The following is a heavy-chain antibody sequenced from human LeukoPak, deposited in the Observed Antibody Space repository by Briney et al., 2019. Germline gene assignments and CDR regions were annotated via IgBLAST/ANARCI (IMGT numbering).Heavy chain of an antibody. CDR1: GFTFSSYW. Sequence: GGSLRLSCAASGFTFSSYWMTWVRQAPGKGLEWVANINQDESEKYYVDSVKGRFTISRDNAKNSLYLQMNSLRAEDTAVYYCAELGITMIGGVWGKGTTVTISS. V-gene: IGHV3-7*01. J-gene: IGHJ6*04. CDR3: AELGITMIGGV. D-gene: IGHD3-10*02. CDR2: INQDESEK.